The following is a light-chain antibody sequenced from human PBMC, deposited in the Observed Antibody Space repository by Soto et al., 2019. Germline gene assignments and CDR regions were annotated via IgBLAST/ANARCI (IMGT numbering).Light chain of an antibody. CDR3: LLDYAYFWA. CDR2: AAS. CDR1: QGIRSA. J-gene: IGKJ1*01. V-gene: IGKV1-6*01. Sequence: AIQVTQSPSSLSASVVDRVTITCRTSQGIRSALGWYQQKPGKVPKLLIYAASTLQSGVPSRFSGSGSGRDFTLTISRLQPEDFATYYCLLDYAYFWAFGQGTKVEIK.